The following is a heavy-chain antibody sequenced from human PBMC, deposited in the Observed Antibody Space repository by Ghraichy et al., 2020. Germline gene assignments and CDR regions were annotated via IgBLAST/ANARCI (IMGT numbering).Heavy chain of an antibody. D-gene: IGHD3-9*01. V-gene: IGHV1-69*01. J-gene: IGHJ6*02. CDR1: GGTFSSYA. Sequence: KVSCKASGGTFSSYAISWVRQAPGQGLEWMGGIIPIFGTANYAQKFQGRVTITADESTSTAYMELSSLRSEDTAVYYCASRHYDILTGYSNYYYYGMDVWGQGTTVTVSS. CDR2: IIPIFGTA. CDR3: ASRHYDILTGYSNYYYYGMDV.